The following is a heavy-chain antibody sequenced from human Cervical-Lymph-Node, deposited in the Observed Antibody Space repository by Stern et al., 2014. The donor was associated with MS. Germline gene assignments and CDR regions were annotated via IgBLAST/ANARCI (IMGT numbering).Heavy chain of an antibody. CDR1: GDTFRNYA. D-gene: IGHD5-12*01. CDR3: ARPWGIVATTGTHYYYYGMDV. CDR2: IIPIFGTA. Sequence: QVQLVQSGAEVKKPGSSVKVSCKTSGDTFRNYAISWVRQAPGQGLEWMGGIIPIFGTANASMEFQGRVTLTADTSTTTAYMELSSLRYGDTAVYFCARPWGIVATTGTHYYYYGMDVWGQGTTVTVAS. J-gene: IGHJ6*02. V-gene: IGHV1-69*06.